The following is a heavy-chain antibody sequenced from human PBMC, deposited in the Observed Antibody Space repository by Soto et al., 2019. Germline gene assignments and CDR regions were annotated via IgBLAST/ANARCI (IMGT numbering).Heavy chain of an antibody. CDR1: GGSISSYY. Sequence: SETLSLTCIVSGGSISSYYWGWIRQHPGKGLEWIGYIYYSGSTYYNPSLKSRVTISVDTSKDQFSLKLSSVTAADTAVYYCARDFTDSSGPTLGMGVWGQGTTVTVSS. D-gene: IGHD6-19*01. V-gene: IGHV4-59*06. CDR2: IYYSGST. CDR3: ARDFTDSSGPTLGMGV. J-gene: IGHJ6*02.